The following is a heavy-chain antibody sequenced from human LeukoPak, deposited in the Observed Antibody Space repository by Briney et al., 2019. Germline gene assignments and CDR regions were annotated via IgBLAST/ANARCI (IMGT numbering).Heavy chain of an antibody. D-gene: IGHD5-18*01. CDR3: AKDIYSYGELDH. CDR2: IRYDARNI. CDR1: GFTFSNYG. V-gene: IGHV3-30*02. J-gene: IGHJ4*02. Sequence: PGGSLRLSCAASGFTFSNYGMHWVRQAPGKGLEWVAFIRYDARNIYYADSVKGRFTISRDNSKKTLYLQMNSLRAEDTAFYYCAKDIYSYGELDHWGQGTLVIVS.